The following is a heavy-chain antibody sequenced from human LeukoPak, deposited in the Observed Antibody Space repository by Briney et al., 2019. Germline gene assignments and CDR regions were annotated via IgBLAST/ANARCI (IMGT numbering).Heavy chain of an antibody. CDR1: GGSISSSSHS. CDR3: AQSLGSSNWIGNWFDP. D-gene: IGHD6-13*01. Sequence: SETLSLTCTVSGGSISSSSHSWGWIRQPPGKGLEWTGSIYYTGRTYYNPSLKSRVAISVDTSKNQFSLKLSSVTAADTAVYYCAQSLGSSNWIGNWFDPWGQGTLVTVSS. CDR2: IYYTGRT. J-gene: IGHJ5*02. V-gene: IGHV4-39*01.